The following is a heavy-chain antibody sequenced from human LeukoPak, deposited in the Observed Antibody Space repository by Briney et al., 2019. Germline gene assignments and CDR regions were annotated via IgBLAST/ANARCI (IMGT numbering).Heavy chain of an antibody. CDR3: ARVRGAYCGGDCYNPTIFDY. D-gene: IGHD2-21*01. J-gene: IGHJ4*02. Sequence: SETLSLTCTVSGGSISSGSYYWSWIRQPAGKGLEWIGRIYSSGSTNYNPSLTSRVTISVDTSKNQFSLKLSSVTAADTAVYYCARVRGAYCGGDCYNPTIFDYWGQGTLVTVSS. CDR2: IYSSGST. V-gene: IGHV4-61*02. CDR1: GGSISSGSYY.